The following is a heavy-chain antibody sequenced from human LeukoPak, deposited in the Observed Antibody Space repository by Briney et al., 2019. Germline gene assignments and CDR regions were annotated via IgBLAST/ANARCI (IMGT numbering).Heavy chain of an antibody. Sequence: SETLSLTCTVSGGSISSYYWSWIRQPPGKGLEWIGEINHSGSTNYNPSLKSRVTISVDTSKNQFSLKLTSVTAADTAVYYCARGVPEYYDFWSGYFYYFDYWGQGTLVTVSS. CDR3: ARGVPEYYDFWSGYFYYFDY. CDR2: INHSGST. D-gene: IGHD3-3*01. J-gene: IGHJ4*02. CDR1: GGSISSYY. V-gene: IGHV4-34*01.